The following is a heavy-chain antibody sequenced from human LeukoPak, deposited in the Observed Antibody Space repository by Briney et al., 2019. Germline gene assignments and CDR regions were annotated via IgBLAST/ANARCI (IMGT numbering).Heavy chain of an antibody. D-gene: IGHD5-24*01. CDR2: INYSGTT. J-gene: IGHJ4*02. Sequence: SETLSLTCTASGGSISSSGYYWGWIRQPPGKGLEWIASINYSGTTYYNPSLKNRVTISEDRSKNQFSLKLSSVTAADTAVYYCARLRDGRWLLEYWGQGTLVTVSS. V-gene: IGHV4-39*01. CDR1: GGSISSSGYY. CDR3: ARLRDGRWLLEY.